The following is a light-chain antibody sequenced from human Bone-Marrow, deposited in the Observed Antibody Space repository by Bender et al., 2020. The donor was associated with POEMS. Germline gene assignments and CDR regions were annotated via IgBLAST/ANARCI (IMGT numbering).Light chain of an antibody. Sequence: QSALTQPASVSGSPGQSITLSCSGTSSDVGSYNLVSWYQQHPGKAPKVIIYEGSKRPSGVSNRFSGSKSGNTASLTISGLQAEDEADYYCSSYTSSSTWVFGGGTKLTVL. J-gene: IGLJ3*02. CDR3: SSYTSSSTWV. CDR1: SSDVGSYNL. CDR2: EGS. V-gene: IGLV2-14*02.